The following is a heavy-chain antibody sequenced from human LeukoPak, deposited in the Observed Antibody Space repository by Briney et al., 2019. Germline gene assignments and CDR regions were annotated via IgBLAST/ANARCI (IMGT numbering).Heavy chain of an antibody. CDR3: ARETTRRLDY. CDR2: ISYDGSNN. J-gene: IGHJ4*02. V-gene: IGHV3-30-3*01. CDR1: GFTFSSYA. Sequence: GRSLRLSCAASGFTFSSYAMHWVRQAPGKGLEWVAAISYDGSNNYYADSLKGRFTISRDNSKNTLYPQMNSLRAEDTAVYYCARETTRRLDYWGQGTLVTVSS. D-gene: IGHD1-7*01.